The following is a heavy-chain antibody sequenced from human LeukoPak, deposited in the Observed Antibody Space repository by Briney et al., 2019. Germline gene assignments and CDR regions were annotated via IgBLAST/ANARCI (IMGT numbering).Heavy chain of an antibody. CDR2: IKTDGSTT. D-gene: IGHD5-18*01. J-gene: IGHJ4*02. V-gene: IGHV3-74*01. Sequence: PGGSLRLSCAASGFTFSTYWLHWVRQAPGKGLVWVSRIKTDGSTTNYADSVKGRFVISRDNAENTLYLQINSLRAEDTAVYYCARGGDGSTNGLVYRGQGTLVTVSS. CDR3: ARGGDGSTNGLVY. CDR1: GFTFSTYW.